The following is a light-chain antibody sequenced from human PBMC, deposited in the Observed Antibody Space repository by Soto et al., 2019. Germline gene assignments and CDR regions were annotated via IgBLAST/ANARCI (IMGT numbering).Light chain of an antibody. V-gene: IGLV2-11*01. CDR1: SSDVGVYNF. Sequence: QSVLTQPPSASGSPGQSVTISCTGSSSDVGVYNFASWYQQHPGAAPKLLIHDVNKRPPGVPDRFSASKSGNTASLTISGLQAEDEDDYYCCSYAGEYKYVFGSGTKVTVL. CDR3: CSYAGEYKYV. J-gene: IGLJ1*01. CDR2: DVN.